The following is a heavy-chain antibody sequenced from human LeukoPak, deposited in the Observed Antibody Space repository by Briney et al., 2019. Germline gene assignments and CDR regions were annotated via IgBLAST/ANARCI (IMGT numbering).Heavy chain of an antibody. Sequence: ASVKVSCKASGYSFTSYDTNWVRQATGQGLEWMVWMNPNSGNTGYAQKFQDRVTMTRNTSISTAYMELSSLRSEDTAVYYCARGKMVRGVQKVYYFDYWGQGTLVTVSS. CDR1: GYSFTSYD. CDR3: ARGKMVRGVQKVYYFDY. D-gene: IGHD3-10*01. CDR2: MNPNSGNT. V-gene: IGHV1-8*01. J-gene: IGHJ4*02.